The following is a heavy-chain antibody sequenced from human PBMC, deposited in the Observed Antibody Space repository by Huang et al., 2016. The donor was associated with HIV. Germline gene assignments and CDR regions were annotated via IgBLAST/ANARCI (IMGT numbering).Heavy chain of an antibody. CDR2: ISTNNGDT. V-gene: IGHV1-18*04. J-gene: IGHJ4*02. D-gene: IGHD3-22*01. Sequence: QVQLVQSGGEVKKPGASVTVSCKASDYTFTSYGISWVRQAPGQGLEGRGWISTNNGDTNYAQKFQGRVTMTTDTATSTAYMELRSLRSDDTAVYYCGGSSGYWSFDYWGQGTLVTVSS. CDR3: GGSSGYWSFDY. CDR1: DYTFTSYG.